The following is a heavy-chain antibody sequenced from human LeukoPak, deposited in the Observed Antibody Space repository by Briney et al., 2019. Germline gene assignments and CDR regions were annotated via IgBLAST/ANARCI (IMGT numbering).Heavy chain of an antibody. V-gene: IGHV3-30*01. CDR2: LSYDGKDK. Sequence: PGGSLRLSCAASGFTFNSHTIHWVRHAPGKGLEGVAALSYDGKDKYYADSVKGRFTISRDTSKNTLYLEMDSLRVEDSAVYYCARVGEARERYWPFDYWGQGTLVTVSS. D-gene: IGHD3-10*01. J-gene: IGHJ4*02. CDR1: GFTFNSHT. CDR3: ARVGEARERYWPFDY.